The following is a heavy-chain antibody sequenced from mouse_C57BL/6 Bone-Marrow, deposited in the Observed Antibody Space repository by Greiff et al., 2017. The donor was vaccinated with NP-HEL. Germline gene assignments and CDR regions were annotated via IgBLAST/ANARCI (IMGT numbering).Heavy chain of an antibody. CDR1: GFSLTSYG. Sequence: VMLVESGPGLVQPSQSLSITCTVSGFSLTSYGVHWVRQSPGKGLEWLGVIWSGGSTDYNAAFISRLSISKDNSKSQVFFKMNSLQADDTAIYYCARRGSLWGSWFAYWGQGTLVTVSA. D-gene: IGHD6-2*01. CDR3: ARRGSLWGSWFAY. CDR2: IWSGGST. V-gene: IGHV2-2*01. J-gene: IGHJ3*01.